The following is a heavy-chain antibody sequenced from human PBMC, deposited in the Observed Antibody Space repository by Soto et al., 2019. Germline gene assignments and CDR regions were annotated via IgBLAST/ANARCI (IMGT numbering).Heavy chain of an antibody. CDR1: GFTFTRYS. CDR3: ARESEDLTSNFDY. J-gene: IGHJ4*02. CDR2: ISSTTNYI. V-gene: IGHV3-21*01. Sequence: GSLRLSCAASGFTFTRYSMNWVRQAPGKGLEWVSSISSTTNYIYYADSMKGRFTVSRDNAKNSVYLEMNSLSAEDTALYYCARESEDLTSNFDYWGQGTLVTVSS.